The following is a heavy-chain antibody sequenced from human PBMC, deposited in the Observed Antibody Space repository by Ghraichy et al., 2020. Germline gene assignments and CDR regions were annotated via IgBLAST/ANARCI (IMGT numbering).Heavy chain of an antibody. CDR1: GDSISSDFW. V-gene: IGHV4-4*01. CDR2: IHHSGDT. CDR3: ARGIVTGSKVRFDP. Sequence: TLSLTCAVSGDSISSDFWWTWVRQPPGKGLEWIGEIHHSGDTNRNRSLKSRVTISLDKSKNQFSLKMTSVTAADTAVYFCARGIVTGSKVRFDPWGQGTLVIVSS. J-gene: IGHJ5*02. D-gene: IGHD1-1*01.